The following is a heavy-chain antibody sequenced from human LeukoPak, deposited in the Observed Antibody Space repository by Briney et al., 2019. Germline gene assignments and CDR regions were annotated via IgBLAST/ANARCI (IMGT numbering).Heavy chain of an antibody. CDR1: GCSISSYY. D-gene: IGHD6-19*01. CDR2: IYTSGST. V-gene: IGHV4-4*07. Sequence: SETLSLTCTVSGCSISSYYWSWIRQPAGKGLEWIGRIYTSGSTNYNPSLKSRVTMSVDTSKNQFSLKLSSVTAADTAVYYCARDRYIQYSSGWYSFDYWGPGTLVTVSS. J-gene: IGHJ4*02. CDR3: ARDRYIQYSSGWYSFDY.